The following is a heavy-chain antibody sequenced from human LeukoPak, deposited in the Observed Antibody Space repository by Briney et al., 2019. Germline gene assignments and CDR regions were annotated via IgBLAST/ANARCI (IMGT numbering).Heavy chain of an antibody. CDR1: GFTFSSYA. D-gene: IGHD3-22*01. CDR3: ARDVTVGGAFDI. Sequence: PGGSLRLSCAASGFTFSSYAMHWVRQAPGKGLEWVAVISYDGSNKYYADSVKGRFTISRDNSKNTLYLQMNSLRAEDTAVYYCARDVTVGGAFDIWGQGTMVTVSS. J-gene: IGHJ3*02. CDR2: ISYDGSNK. V-gene: IGHV3-30*04.